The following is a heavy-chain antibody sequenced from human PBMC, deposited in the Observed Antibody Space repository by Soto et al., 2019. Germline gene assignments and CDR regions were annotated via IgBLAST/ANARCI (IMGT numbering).Heavy chain of an antibody. CDR2: LWAGGNIR. CDR1: GFSFSSHG. D-gene: IGHD3-3*02. CDR3: ARDAQHLANYGMDV. Sequence: QVQLVESGGNVVQPGRSLRLSCAASGFSFSSHGMHWFRQAPGKGLEWVAHLWAGGNIRYYAYSVKGRFTISSDHSKNTLYLQMDSLGAEDTAVYYCARDAQHLANYGMDVWGQGTTVTVSS. J-gene: IGHJ6*02. V-gene: IGHV3-33*01.